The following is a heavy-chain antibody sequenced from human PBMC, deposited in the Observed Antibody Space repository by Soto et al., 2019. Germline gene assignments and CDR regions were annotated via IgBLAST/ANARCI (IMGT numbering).Heavy chain of an antibody. D-gene: IGHD3-10*01. V-gene: IGHV1-8*01. J-gene: IGHJ6*02. CDR3: ATSRINMIRGVFYYGLDV. Sequence: QEQLEQSGAEVKKPGASVKVSCKASGYTFTKYDFNWVRQATGQGLEWMGWVNPISGNTETAQNFQGRVSLTMNTSTSTAFMELSSLRSGDTAVYYCATSRINMIRGVFYYGLDVWGHGTILTVSS. CDR2: VNPISGNT. CDR1: GYTFTKYD.